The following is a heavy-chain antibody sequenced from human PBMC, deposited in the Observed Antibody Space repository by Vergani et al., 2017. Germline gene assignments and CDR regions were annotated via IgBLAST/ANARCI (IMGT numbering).Heavy chain of an antibody. CDR3: ARNKYSGYDYRAAFES. Sequence: QVQLVQSGAEVKKPGSSVKVSCKASGATFRSNTISWVRQVPGQGLEWMGGIIPMFGTANYAQKFQDKITITADESTSTVYMELSSLKSEDTAVYYCARNKYSGYDYRAAFESWGRGTRVTVSS. D-gene: IGHD5-12*01. CDR2: IIPMFGTA. V-gene: IGHV1-69*12. CDR1: GATFRSNT. J-gene: IGHJ4*02.